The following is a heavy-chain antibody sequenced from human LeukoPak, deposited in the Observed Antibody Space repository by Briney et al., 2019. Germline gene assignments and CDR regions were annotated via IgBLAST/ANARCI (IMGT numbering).Heavy chain of an antibody. CDR2: INSDGSRT. CDR3: ARDTVTTPYYYYGMDV. V-gene: IGHV3-74*01. J-gene: IGHJ6*02. D-gene: IGHD4-17*01. Sequence: GGSLRLSCAASGFTLSTYWMHWVRQGPGKGLVWVSCINSDGSRTTYADSVKGRFTISRDNAKNTLYLQMNSLRAEDTAVYYCARDTVTTPYYYYGMDVWGQGTTVTVSS. CDR1: GFTLSTYW.